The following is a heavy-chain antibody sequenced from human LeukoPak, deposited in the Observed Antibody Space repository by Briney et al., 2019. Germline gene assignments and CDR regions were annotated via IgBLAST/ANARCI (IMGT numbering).Heavy chain of an antibody. J-gene: IGHJ4*02. CDR1: GFTFSSYE. Sequence: PTGGSLRLSCAASGFTFSSYEMNWVRQAPGKGLEWVSYISSSGSTIYYADSVKGRFTISRDDSKSTLQMNSLRVEDTAVYYCAKEGGYMYDYVGGSDYRGQGTLVTVSS. D-gene: IGHD3-16*01. CDR2: ISSSGSTI. V-gene: IGHV3-48*03. CDR3: AKEGGYMYDYVGGSDY.